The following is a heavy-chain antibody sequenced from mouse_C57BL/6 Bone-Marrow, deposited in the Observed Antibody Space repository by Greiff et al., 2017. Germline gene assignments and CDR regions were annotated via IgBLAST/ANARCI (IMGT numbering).Heavy chain of an antibody. CDR1: GYTFTSYW. Sequence: VQLQQSGTVLARPGASVKMSCKTSGYTFTSYWMHWVKQRPGQGLEWIGAIYPGNSDTSYNQKFKGKAKLTAVTSASTAYMELSSLTNEDSAVYYWTREIYYVNPYYYAMDYWGQGTSVTVSA. CDR2: IYPGNSDT. J-gene: IGHJ4*01. V-gene: IGHV1-5*01. CDR3: TREIYYVNPYYYAMDY. D-gene: IGHD2-1*01.